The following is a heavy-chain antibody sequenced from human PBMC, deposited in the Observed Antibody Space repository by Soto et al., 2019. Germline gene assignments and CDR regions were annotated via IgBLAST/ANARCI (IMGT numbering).Heavy chain of an antibody. J-gene: IGHJ5*01. CDR2: MNPGSGDT. V-gene: IGHV1-8*01. D-gene: IGHD3-10*01. CDR1: GYTFTNND. Sequence: ASVKVSCQASGYTFTNNDVTWVRQATGQGLEWMGWMNPGSGDTGYAQKFQGRVTMTRDISIATAYMELSSLRSEDTAIYYWARMASVGSLNGFDPWGQGTLVTGSS. CDR3: ARMASVGSLNGFDP.